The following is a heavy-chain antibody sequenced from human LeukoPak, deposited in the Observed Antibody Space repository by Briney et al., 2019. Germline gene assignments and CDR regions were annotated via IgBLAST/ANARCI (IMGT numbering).Heavy chain of an antibody. CDR2: IIPIFGTA. CDR1: GGTFISYA. J-gene: IGHJ6*02. CDR3: ASATNGYSSSWAVYYYYGMDV. V-gene: IGHV1-69*13. D-gene: IGHD6-13*01. Sequence: ASVKVSCKASGGTFISYAISWVRQAPGQGLEWMGGIIPIFGTANYAQKFQGRVTITADESTSTAYMELSSLRSEDTAVYYCASATNGYSSSWAVYYYYGMDVWGQGTTVTVSS.